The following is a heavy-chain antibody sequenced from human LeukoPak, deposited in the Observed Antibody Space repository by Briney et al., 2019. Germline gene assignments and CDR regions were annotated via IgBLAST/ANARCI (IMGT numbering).Heavy chain of an antibody. CDR3: ARFSSYCTNGVCGGNYFDY. CDR1: GGPFSGYY. D-gene: IGHD2-8*01. V-gene: IGHV4-34*01. CDR2: INHSGST. Sequence: SETLSLTCAVYGGPFSGYYWSWIRQPPGKGLEWIGEINHSGSTNYNPSLKSRVTISVDTSKNQFSLKLSSVTAADTAVYYCARFSSYCTNGVCGGNYFDYWGQGTLVTVSS. J-gene: IGHJ4*02.